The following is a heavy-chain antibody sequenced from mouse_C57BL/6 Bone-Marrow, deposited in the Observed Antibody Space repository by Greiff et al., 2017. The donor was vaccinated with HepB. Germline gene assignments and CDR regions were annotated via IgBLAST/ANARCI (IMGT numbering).Heavy chain of an antibody. V-gene: IGHV2-2*01. Sequence: QVHVKQSGPGLVQPSQSLSITCTVSGFSLTSYGVHWVRQSPGKGLEWLGVIWSGGSTDYNAAFISRLSISKDNSKSQVFFKMKSLQADDTAIYYCARLRFAYWGQGTLVTVSA. CDR2: IWSGGST. CDR3: ARLRFAY. CDR1: GFSLTSYG. J-gene: IGHJ3*01.